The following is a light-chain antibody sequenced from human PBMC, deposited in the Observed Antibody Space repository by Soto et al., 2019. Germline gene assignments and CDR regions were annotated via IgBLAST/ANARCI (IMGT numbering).Light chain of an antibody. Sequence: EIVMTQSPAILSVSPGDTATLSCRASESVSGNLVWYQQKPGQAPRLLIYAASSRATGIPDRFSGSGSGTDSTLTISRLEPEDFAVYYCQQYGTSPTFGQGTRLEIK. CDR3: QQYGTSPT. J-gene: IGKJ5*01. CDR1: ESVSGN. V-gene: IGKV3-20*01. CDR2: AAS.